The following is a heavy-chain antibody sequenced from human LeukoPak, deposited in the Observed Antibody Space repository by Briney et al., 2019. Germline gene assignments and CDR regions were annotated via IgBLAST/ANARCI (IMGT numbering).Heavy chain of an antibody. CDR3: ARPPLGWELPCYF. D-gene: IGHD1-26*01. J-gene: IGHJ4*02. CDR2: INPNSGGT. CDR1: GYTFTGYY. V-gene: IGHV1-2*02. Sequence: ASVKVSCKASGYTFTGYYMHWVRQAPGQGLEWMGWINPNSGGTNYAQKFQGRVTMTRDTSISTAYMELSRLRSDDTAVYYCARPPLGWELPCYFGGQGTLVTVSS.